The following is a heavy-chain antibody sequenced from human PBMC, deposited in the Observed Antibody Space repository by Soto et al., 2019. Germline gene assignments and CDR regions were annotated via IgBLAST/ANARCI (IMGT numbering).Heavy chain of an antibody. CDR1: GFNFISYG. J-gene: IGHJ6*04. D-gene: IGHD2-15*01. Sequence: GLFLRLSWAASGFNFISYGISCVRQAPGKGLEWVSSISGSSGSTYYADSVKGRFTISRDNSKNTLYLQMNSLRAEDTAVYYGLVAATPAPDVWGKGTTVTVSS. V-gene: IGHV3-23*01. CDR3: LVAATPAPDV. CDR2: ISGSSGST.